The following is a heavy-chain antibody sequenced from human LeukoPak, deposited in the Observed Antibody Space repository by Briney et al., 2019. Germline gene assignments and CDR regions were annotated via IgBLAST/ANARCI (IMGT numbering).Heavy chain of an antibody. CDR3: TTVGCSGGGCFFFDH. Sequence: GGSLRLSCAASGFTFSDYYMDWVRQDPGKGLEWIGRSRSKGHRYSTEYAASVRGRFTVSRDESQNLLFLQMTSLKSEDTAVYYCTTVGCSGGGCFFFDHWGQGTLVTVSS. V-gene: IGHV3-72*01. D-gene: IGHD2-15*01. CDR1: GFTFSDYY. CDR2: SRSKGHRYST. J-gene: IGHJ4*02.